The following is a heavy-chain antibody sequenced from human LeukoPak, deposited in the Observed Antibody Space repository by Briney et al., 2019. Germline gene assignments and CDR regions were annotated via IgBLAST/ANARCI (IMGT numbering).Heavy chain of an antibody. J-gene: IGHJ4*02. CDR2: INPNSGGT. Sequence: ASVTVSCKASGFTFTGYYIHWVRQAPGQGLERMGWINPNSGGTNYAQKFQGRVTMTRDTSISTAYMELSRLRSDDTAVYYCARVDSGWNDYWGQGTLVTVSS. CDR3: ARVDSGWNDY. CDR1: GFTFTGYY. D-gene: IGHD6-19*01. V-gene: IGHV1-2*02.